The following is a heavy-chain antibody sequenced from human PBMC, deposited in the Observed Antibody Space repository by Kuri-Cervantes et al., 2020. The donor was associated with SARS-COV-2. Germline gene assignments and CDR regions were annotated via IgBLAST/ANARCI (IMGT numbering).Heavy chain of an antibody. Sequence: SVKVSCKASGDTLNHYILNWVRQAPGQGLEWMGGISPIFGTAIYAKKFQDRVTITADESTSTAYMALSSLRSDDTAVYYCARDTGNRRLGIDPWGQGTLVTVSS. CDR2: ISPIFGTA. J-gene: IGHJ5*02. V-gene: IGHV1-69*13. CDR1: GDTLNHYI. CDR3: ARDTGNRRLGIDP. D-gene: IGHD7-27*01.